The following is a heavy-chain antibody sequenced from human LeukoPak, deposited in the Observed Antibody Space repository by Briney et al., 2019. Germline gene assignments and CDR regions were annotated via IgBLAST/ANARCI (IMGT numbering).Heavy chain of an antibody. V-gene: IGHV1-18*01. J-gene: IGHJ4*02. CDR3: AREGPTAGRYTDY. CDR1: GYTFTSYG. CDR2: ISAYNGNT. D-gene: IGHD2-2*02. Sequence: GASVKVSCKASGYTFTSYGISWVRQAPGQGLEWMGWISAYNGNTNYAQNFQGRVTMTRDTSTSTVYMEMSSLRSEDTAVYYCAREGPTAGRYTDYWGQGTLVTVSS.